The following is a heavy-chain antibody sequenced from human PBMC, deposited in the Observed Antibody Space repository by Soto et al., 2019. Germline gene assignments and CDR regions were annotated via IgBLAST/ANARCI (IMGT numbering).Heavy chain of an antibody. CDR3: ARGVSAGVDY. V-gene: IGHV1-8*01. Sequence: ASVEVSCKASGYSFTSLDINWVRQTAGQGLEWMGWMQPSTGRTGYAQKFQGRVTMTRDTSINTAYMELTTLTSDATAFYYCARGVSAGVDYWGQGTLVTVSS. CDR2: MQPSTGRT. CDR1: GYSFTSLD. D-gene: IGHD1-26*01. J-gene: IGHJ4*02.